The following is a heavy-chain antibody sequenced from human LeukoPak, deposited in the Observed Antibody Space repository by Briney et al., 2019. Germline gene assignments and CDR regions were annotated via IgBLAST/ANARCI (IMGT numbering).Heavy chain of an antibody. CDR3: ARGEMITFGGVIVIPVGAFDI. CDR1: GYSISSGYY. V-gene: IGHV4-38-2*01. CDR2: IYHSGST. J-gene: IGHJ3*02. Sequence: SETPSLTCAVSGYSISSGYYWGWIRQPPGKGLEWIGSIYHSGSTYYNPSLKSRVTISVDTSKNQFSLKLSSVTAADTAVYYCARGEMITFGGVIVIPVGAFDIWGQGTMVTVSS. D-gene: IGHD3-16*02.